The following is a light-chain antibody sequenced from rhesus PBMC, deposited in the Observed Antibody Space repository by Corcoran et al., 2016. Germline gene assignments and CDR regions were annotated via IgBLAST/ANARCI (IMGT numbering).Light chain of an antibody. V-gene: IGLV2S9*01. J-gene: IGLJ1*01. CDR2: NVN. Sequence: QSALTQPRSVTKSLGQSVTISCTGTSNDVGCYNDVSWFQHHSGTAPRPLIYNVNKRPSGVSDRFSGSKSGNTASLTISGLQTEDESDYYRCSYRPVITFIFGSGTRLTVL. CDR3: CSYRPVITFI. CDR1: SNDVGCYND.